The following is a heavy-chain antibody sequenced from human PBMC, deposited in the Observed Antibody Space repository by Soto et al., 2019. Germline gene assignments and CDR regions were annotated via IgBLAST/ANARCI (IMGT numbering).Heavy chain of an antibody. CDR3: AKDLIGSYADYFDY. D-gene: IGHD2-15*01. J-gene: IGHJ4*02. Sequence: EVQLLESGGGLVQPGGSLRLSCAASGFTFASFAMIWVRQAPGREMEWVATMSSSGDSIYYADSVKGRFTSSRDNSKNTLYLQMNNLRAEDAAVYYCAKDLIGSYADYFDYWGQGTLVTVSS. V-gene: IGHV3-23*01. CDR1: GFTFASFA. CDR2: MSSSGDSI.